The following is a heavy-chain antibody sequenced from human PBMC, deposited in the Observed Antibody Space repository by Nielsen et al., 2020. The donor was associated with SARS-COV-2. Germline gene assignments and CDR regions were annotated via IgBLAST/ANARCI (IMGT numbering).Heavy chain of an antibody. J-gene: IGHJ4*02. V-gene: IGHV3-7*01. D-gene: IGHD3-16*02. CDR2: IKQDGSEK. CDR3: ARVDYDYVWGSYQGY. CDR1: GFTFSSYS. Sequence: GESLKISCAASGFTFSSYSMNWARQASGKGLEWVANIKQDGSEKYYVDSVKGRFTISRDNAKNSLYLQMNSLRAEDTAVYYCARVDYDYVWGSYQGYWGQGTLVTVSS.